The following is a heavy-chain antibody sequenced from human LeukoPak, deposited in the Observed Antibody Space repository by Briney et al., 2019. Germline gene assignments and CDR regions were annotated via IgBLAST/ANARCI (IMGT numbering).Heavy chain of an antibody. J-gene: IGHJ4*02. CDR2: ISAYNGNT. CDR1: GHTFTSYG. CDR3: ARDRLGSDSSSPQSVSFDY. V-gene: IGHV1-18*01. Sequence: ASVKVSCKASGHTFTSYGISWVRQAPGQGLEWMGWISAYNGNTNYAQKLQGRVTMTTDRSTSIAYMELRSLRSDDTAVYYCARDRLGSDSSSPQSVSFDYWGQGTLVTVSS. D-gene: IGHD6-13*01.